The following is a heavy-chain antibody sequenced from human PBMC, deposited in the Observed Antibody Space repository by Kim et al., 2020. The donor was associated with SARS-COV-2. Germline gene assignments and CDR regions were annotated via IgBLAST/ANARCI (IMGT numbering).Heavy chain of an antibody. CDR3: ARAHRIGGYGYYYYGMDV. CDR2: INPSGGST. V-gene: IGHV1-46*01. CDR1: GYTFTSYY. D-gene: IGHD5-12*01. Sequence: ASVKVSCKASGYTFTSYYMHWVRQAPGQGLEWMGIINPSGGSTSYAQKFQGRVTMTRDTSTSTVYMELSSLRSEDTAVYYCARAHRIGGYGYYYYGMDVWGQGTTVTVSS. J-gene: IGHJ6*02.